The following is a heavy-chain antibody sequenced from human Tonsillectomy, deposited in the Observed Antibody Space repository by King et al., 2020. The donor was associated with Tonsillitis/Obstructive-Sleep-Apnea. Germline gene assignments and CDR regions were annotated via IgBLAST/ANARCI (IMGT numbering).Heavy chain of an antibody. CDR3: AKDAGWLQLRAHVDY. CDR1: GFAFSNYG. V-gene: IGHV3-30*18. CDR2: ISYDGSDI. J-gene: IGHJ4*02. Sequence: VQLVESGGGVVQPGRSLRLSCAASGFAFSNYGMHWVRQAPGKGLEWVTVISYDGSDINYADSVKGRFTISRDNSKKTLYLQMNSLRAEDTAVYYCAKDAGWLQLRAHVDYWGQGNLVTVSS. D-gene: IGHD5-24*01.